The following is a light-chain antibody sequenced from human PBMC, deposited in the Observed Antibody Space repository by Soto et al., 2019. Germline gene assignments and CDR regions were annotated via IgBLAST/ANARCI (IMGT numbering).Light chain of an antibody. CDR1: QTVTNNY. CDR3: QHYGTSRA. V-gene: IGKV3-20*01. Sequence: EIVLTQSPGTLSLSPGERATLSCRASQTVTNNYLAWYQHKPGQGPRLLIHGASSRATAIPDRFSGSGSGTDFTLTIIRLEPEDFAVYYCQHYGTSRAFGQGTKVEIK. CDR2: GAS. J-gene: IGKJ1*01.